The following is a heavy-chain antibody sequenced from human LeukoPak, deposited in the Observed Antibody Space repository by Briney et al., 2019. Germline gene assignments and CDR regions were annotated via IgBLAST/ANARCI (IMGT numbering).Heavy chain of an antibody. Sequence: PGGSLRLSCAASGFTFDDYAMHWVRQAPGEGLEWVSGISWNSGSIGYADSVKGRFTISRDNAKNSLYLQMNSLRAEDTASYYCAKSQRGGYSGYDLPHFDYWGQGTLVAVSS. CDR1: GFTFDDYA. V-gene: IGHV3-9*01. J-gene: IGHJ4*02. D-gene: IGHD5-12*01. CDR3: AKSQRGGYSGYDLPHFDY. CDR2: ISWNSGSI.